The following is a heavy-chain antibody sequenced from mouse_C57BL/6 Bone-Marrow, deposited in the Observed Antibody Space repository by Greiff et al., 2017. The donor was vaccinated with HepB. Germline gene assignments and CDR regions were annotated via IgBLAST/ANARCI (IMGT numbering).Heavy chain of an antibody. CDR3: VRDPFYYGSSSPWYFDV. J-gene: IGHJ1*03. CDR1: GFTFNTYA. D-gene: IGHD1-1*01. Sequence: VQLQQSGGGLVQPKGSLKLSCAASGFTFNTYAMHWVRQAPGKGLEWVARIRSKSSNYATYYADSVKDRFTISRDDSQSMLYLQMNNLKTEDTAMYYCVRDPFYYGSSSPWYFDVWGTGTTVTVSS. V-gene: IGHV10-3*01. CDR2: IRSKSSNYAT.